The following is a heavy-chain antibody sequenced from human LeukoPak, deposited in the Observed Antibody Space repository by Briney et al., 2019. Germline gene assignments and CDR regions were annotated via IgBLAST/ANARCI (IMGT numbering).Heavy chain of an antibody. J-gene: IGHJ4*02. CDR2: ISNSSSNI. CDR3: ARDLAVAGGGDY. D-gene: IGHD6-19*01. CDR1: GFTFSSYS. V-gene: IGHV3-21*01. Sequence: GGSLRLSCAASGFTFSSYSMNWVRQAPGKGLEWVSSISNSSSNIYYADSVKGRFTISRDNAKNSLYLQMNSLRAEDTAVYYCARDLAVAGGGDYWGQGTLVTVSS.